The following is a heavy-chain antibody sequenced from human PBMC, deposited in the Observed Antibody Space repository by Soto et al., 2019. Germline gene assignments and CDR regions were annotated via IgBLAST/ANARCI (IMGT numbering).Heavy chain of an antibody. V-gene: IGHV4-34*01. J-gene: IGHJ4*02. D-gene: IGHD6-13*01. CDR3: ARGAAAGVDY. Sequence: SETLSLTCAVYGGSFSGYNWSWIRQPPGKGLEWIGEINHSGSTNYNPSLKSRVTISVDTSKNQFSLKLSSVAAADTAVYYCARGAAAGVDYWGQGTLVTVS. CDR2: INHSGST. CDR1: GGSFSGYN.